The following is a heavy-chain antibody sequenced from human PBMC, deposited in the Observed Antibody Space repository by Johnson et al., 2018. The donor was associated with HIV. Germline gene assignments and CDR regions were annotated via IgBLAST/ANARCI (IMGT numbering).Heavy chain of an antibody. J-gene: IGHJ3*02. D-gene: IGHD3-22*01. V-gene: IGHV3-48*04. Sequence: VQLVESGGGVVRPGGSLRLSCAAAGFTLNYYGMSWVRQVPGKGLEWVSYISSSGSTISYADSVKGRFPISRDNAKNSLYLQMNSLRAEDTAVYYCTRTDDTYNYDIGGYVDAFDIWGQGTMVTVSS. CDR3: TRTDDTYNYDIGGYVDAFDI. CDR2: ISSSGSTI. CDR1: GFTLNYYG.